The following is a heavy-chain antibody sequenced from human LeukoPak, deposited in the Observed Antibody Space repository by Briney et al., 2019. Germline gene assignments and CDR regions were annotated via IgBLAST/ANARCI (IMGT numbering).Heavy chain of an antibody. D-gene: IGHD5-18*01. CDR1: GGTFSSYA. CDR2: IIPIFGTA. CDR3: ARVGFHSYGYDY. J-gene: IGHJ4*02. V-gene: IGHV1-69*01. Sequence: SVTVSCKASGGTFSSYAISWVRQAPGQGLEWMGGIIPIFGTANYAQKFQGRVTITADESTSTAYMELSSLRSEDTAVYYCARVGFHSYGYDYWGQGTLVTVSS.